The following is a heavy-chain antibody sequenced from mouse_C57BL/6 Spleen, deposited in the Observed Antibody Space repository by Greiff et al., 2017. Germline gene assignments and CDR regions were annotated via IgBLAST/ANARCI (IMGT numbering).Heavy chain of an antibody. Sequence: EVQVVESEGGLVQPGSSMKLSCTASGFTFSDYYMAWVRQVPEKGLEWVANINYDGSSTYYLDSLKSRFIISRDNAKNILYLQMSSLKSEDTATYYCARGDYVYFDYWGQGTTLTVSS. J-gene: IGHJ2*01. D-gene: IGHD2-4*01. CDR2: INYDGSST. CDR1: GFTFSDYY. V-gene: IGHV5-16*01. CDR3: ARGDYVYFDY.